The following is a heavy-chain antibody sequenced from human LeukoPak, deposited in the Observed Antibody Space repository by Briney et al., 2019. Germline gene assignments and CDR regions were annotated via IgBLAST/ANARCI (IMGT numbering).Heavy chain of an antibody. J-gene: IGHJ4*02. CDR2: INHSGST. CDR1: GASFSGYY. D-gene: IGHD3-3*01. Sequence: SETLSLTCAVYGASFSGYYWSWIRQPPGKGLEWIGEINHSGSTNYNPSLKSRVTISVDTSKDQFSLKLSSVTAADTAVYYCARSVLRFLEWLSDWGQGTLVTVSS. V-gene: IGHV4-34*01. CDR3: ARSVLRFLEWLSD.